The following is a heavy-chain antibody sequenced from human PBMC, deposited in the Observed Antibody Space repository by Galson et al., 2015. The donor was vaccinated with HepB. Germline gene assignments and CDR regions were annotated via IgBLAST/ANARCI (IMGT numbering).Heavy chain of an antibody. CDR2: INAGNGNT. J-gene: IGHJ6*02. D-gene: IGHD3-22*01. V-gene: IGHV1-3*01. CDR3: ARDVGYYDSSAYNRDYYGMDV. Sequence: SVKVSCKASGHTFTSYAMHWVRQAPGQRLEWMGWINAGNGNTKYSQKFQGRVTITRDTSASTAYMELSSLRSEDTAVYYCARDVGYYDSSAYNRDYYGMDVWGQGTTVTVSS. CDR1: GHTFTSYA.